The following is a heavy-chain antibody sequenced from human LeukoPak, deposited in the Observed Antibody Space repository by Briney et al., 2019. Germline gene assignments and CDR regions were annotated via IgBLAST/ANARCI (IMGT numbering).Heavy chain of an antibody. CDR3: AKGGSGYFLDL. CDR1: GFIFNNYG. Sequence: GGSLRLSCAASGFIFNNYGLIWVRQAPGKGLQWVSAISNDGGGTTYADFVKGRFTISRDNSKNALFLQMNSLRAEDTALYYCAKGGSGYFLDLWGQGTLVTVSS. D-gene: IGHD3-22*01. J-gene: IGHJ5*02. V-gene: IGHV3-23*01. CDR2: ISNDGGGT.